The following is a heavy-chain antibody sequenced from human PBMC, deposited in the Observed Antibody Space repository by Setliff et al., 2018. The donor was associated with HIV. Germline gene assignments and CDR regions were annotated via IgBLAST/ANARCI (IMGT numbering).Heavy chain of an antibody. CDR3: AKHDFGEGSCFDP. Sequence: TLSLTCTVSGQFICDGYYWGWIRQPPGKGLEWIGSVYHSGKTYYNPSLKSRVTMSADTSKNQISLMLRSMTAADTAVYYCAKHDFGEGSCFDPWGQGSRVTVSS. CDR2: VYHSGKT. D-gene: IGHD3-16*01. V-gene: IGHV4-38-2*02. CDR1: GQFICDGYY. J-gene: IGHJ5*02.